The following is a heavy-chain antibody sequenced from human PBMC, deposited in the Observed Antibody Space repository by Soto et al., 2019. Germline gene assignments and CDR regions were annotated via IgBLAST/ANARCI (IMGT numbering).Heavy chain of an antibody. CDR2: IYYSGST. CDR1: GGSISSYY. J-gene: IGHJ6*03. D-gene: IGHD4-17*01. V-gene: IGHV4-59*01. CDR3: ARGPAVTTYYYYMDV. Sequence: SETLSLTCTVSGGSISSYYWSWIRQPPGKGLEWIGYIYYSGSTNYNPSLKSRVTISVDTSKTQFSLKLSSLTAADTAVYYCARGPAVTTYYYYMDVWGKGTTVTVSS.